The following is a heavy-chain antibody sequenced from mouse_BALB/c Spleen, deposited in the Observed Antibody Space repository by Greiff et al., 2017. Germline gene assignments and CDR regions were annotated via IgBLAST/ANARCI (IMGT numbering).Heavy chain of an antibody. CDR2: INPSSGYT. V-gene: IGHV1-4*02. Sequence: QVQLQQSAAELARPGASVKMSCKASGYTFTSYTMHWVKQRPGQGLEWIGYINPSSGYTEYNQKFKDKATLTADKSSSTAYMQLSSLTSEDSAVYYCARCRQLGLLAYWGQGTLVTVSA. J-gene: IGHJ3*01. D-gene: IGHD3-2*01. CDR3: ARCRQLGLLAY. CDR1: GYTFTSYT.